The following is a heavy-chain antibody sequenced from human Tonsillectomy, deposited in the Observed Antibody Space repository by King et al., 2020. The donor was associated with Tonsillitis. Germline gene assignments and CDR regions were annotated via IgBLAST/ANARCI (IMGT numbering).Heavy chain of an antibody. CDR2: ISHSGGST. V-gene: IGHV3-23*04. D-gene: IGHD3-3*01. J-gene: IGHJ5*02. Sequence: VQLVESGGGLVQPGGSLRLSCAASGFTFSNYAMSWVRQAPRKGLEWVSAISHSGGSTYYADSVKGRFTISRDNSKNTLYVQMNSLRAEDTAVYYCAKEGYDFWSGLALAWGQGTLVTVSS. CDR3: AKEGYDFWSGLALA. CDR1: GFTFSNYA.